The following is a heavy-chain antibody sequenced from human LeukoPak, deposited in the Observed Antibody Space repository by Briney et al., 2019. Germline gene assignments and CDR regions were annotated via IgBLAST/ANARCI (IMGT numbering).Heavy chain of an antibody. D-gene: IGHD3-10*01. CDR3: ATGSMVRGVIRVYYYGMDV. CDR2: IKQDGSEK. V-gene: IGHV3-7*01. CDR1: GFTFSSYW. Sequence: PGGSLRLSCAASGFTFSSYWMSWVRQAPGKGLEWVANIKQDGSEKYYVDSVKGRFTISRDNAKNSLYLQMNSLRAEDTAVYYCATGSMVRGVIRVYYYGMDVWGQGTTVTVSS. J-gene: IGHJ6*02.